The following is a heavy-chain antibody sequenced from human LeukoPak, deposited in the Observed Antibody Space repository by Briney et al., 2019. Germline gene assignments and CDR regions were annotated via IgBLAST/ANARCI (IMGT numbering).Heavy chain of an antibody. D-gene: IGHD1-26*01. CDR3: AKEGSNGDFDY. Sequence: GRSLRLSCAASGFTFSIYDMHWVRQAPGKGLEWVTVISYDGSNKYYGDSVKSRFTISRDNSKNTLYLRMNSLRAEDTAVYYCAKEGSNGDFDYWGQGTLVTVSS. CDR2: ISYDGSNK. CDR1: GFTFSIYD. V-gene: IGHV3-30*18. J-gene: IGHJ4*02.